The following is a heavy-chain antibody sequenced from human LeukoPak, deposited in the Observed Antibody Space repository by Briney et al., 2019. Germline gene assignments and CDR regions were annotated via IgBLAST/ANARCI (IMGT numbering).Heavy chain of an antibody. D-gene: IGHD3-16*01. V-gene: IGHV3-66*02. CDR3: ARDGGFGGPGGDNWFDS. J-gene: IGHJ5*01. Sequence: PGGSLRLSCAASGFTVSGKYMSWVRQGPGKGLDWISSIYSDGGTNYADSVKGRFTISRDNSKNTLYLQMNSLRPEDTAVYYCARDGGFGGPGGDNWFDSWGQGALVTVSS. CDR2: IYSDGGT. CDR1: GFTVSGKY.